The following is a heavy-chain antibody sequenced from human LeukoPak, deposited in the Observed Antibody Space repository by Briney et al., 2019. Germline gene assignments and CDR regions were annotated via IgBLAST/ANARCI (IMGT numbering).Heavy chain of an antibody. Sequence: PGGSLRLSCAASGFTFDDYAMHWVRQAPGKGLEWVSGISWNSGSIGYADSVKGRFTISRGNAKNSLYLQMNSLRAEDTALYYCAKDILWQSSGSCFDYWGQGTLVTVSS. CDR3: AKDILWQSSGSCFDY. D-gene: IGHD3-22*01. V-gene: IGHV3-9*01. J-gene: IGHJ4*02. CDR1: GFTFDDYA. CDR2: ISWNSGSI.